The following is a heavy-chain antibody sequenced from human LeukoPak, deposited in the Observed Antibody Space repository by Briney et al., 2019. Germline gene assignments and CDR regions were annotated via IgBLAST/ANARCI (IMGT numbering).Heavy chain of an antibody. Sequence: GGSLRLSCAASGFTFSSYAMSWVRQAPGKGLEWVSAISGSGGSTYYADSVKGRFTISRDNPKNTLYLQMNSLRAEDTAVYYCAKDLAFCGGDCYSNYFDYWGQGTLVTVSS. CDR1: GFTFSSYA. CDR2: ISGSGGST. J-gene: IGHJ4*02. CDR3: AKDLAFCGGDCYSNYFDY. D-gene: IGHD2-21*02. V-gene: IGHV3-23*01.